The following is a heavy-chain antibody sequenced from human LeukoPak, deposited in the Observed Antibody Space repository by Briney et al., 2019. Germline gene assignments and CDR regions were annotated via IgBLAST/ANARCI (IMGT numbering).Heavy chain of an antibody. CDR3: ARDYGVYYYYMDV. V-gene: IGHV1-2*02. CDR1: GYTFSDYY. CDR2: MNPNSGGT. J-gene: IGHJ6*03. Sequence: VASVKVSCKASGYTFSDYYIHWVRQAPGQGLEWMGWMNPNSGGTNYAQKFQGRVTMTRDTSISTAYMELSRLRSDDTAVYYCARDYGVYYYYMDVWGKGTTVTVSS. D-gene: IGHD4-17*01.